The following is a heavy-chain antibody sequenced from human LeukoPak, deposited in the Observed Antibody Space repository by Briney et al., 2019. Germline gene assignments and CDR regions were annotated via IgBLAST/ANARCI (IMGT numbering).Heavy chain of an antibody. V-gene: IGHV3-7*01. CDR1: GFTVSSNY. Sequence: GGSLRLSCAASGFTVSSNYMSWVRQAPGKGLEWVANIKQDGSEKYYVDSVKGRFTISRDNAKKSLYLQMNSLRAEDTAVYYCARLDVWGSYRYRHFDYWGQGTLVTVSS. CDR2: IKQDGSEK. D-gene: IGHD3-16*02. CDR3: ARLDVWGSYRYRHFDY. J-gene: IGHJ4*02.